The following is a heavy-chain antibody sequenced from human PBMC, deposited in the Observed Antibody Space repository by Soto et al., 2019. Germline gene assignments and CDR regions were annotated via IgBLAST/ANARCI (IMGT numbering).Heavy chain of an antibody. Sequence: ASVKVSCKASGYTFTSYGISWVRQAPGQGLEWMGWISAYNGNTNYAQKLQGRVTITRDTSASTAYMELSSLRSEDTAVYYCARDRGLRYFDWLSHYNWFDPWGQGTLVTVS. V-gene: IGHV1-18*01. CDR2: ISAYNGNT. J-gene: IGHJ5*02. D-gene: IGHD3-9*01. CDR3: ARDRGLRYFDWLSHYNWFDP. CDR1: GYTFTSYG.